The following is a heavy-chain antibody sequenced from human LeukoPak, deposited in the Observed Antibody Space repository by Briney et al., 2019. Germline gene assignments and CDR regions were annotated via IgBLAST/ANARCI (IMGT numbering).Heavy chain of an antibody. V-gene: IGHV1-24*01. Sequence: ASVKVSCKVSGYTFTELSMHWVRQAPGKGLEWMGGFDPEDGETIYAQKSQGRVTMTEDTSTDTAYMELSSLRSEDTAVYYCATGYVLSSPAFDIWGQGAMVTVSS. D-gene: IGHD3-16*01. CDR1: GYTFTELS. J-gene: IGHJ3*02. CDR3: ATGYVLSSPAFDI. CDR2: FDPEDGET.